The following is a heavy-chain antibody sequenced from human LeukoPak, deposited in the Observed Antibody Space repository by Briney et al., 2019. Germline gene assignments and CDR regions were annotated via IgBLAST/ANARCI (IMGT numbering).Heavy chain of an antibody. Sequence: PSETLSLTCAVYGGSFSGCYWSWIRQPPGKGLEWIGEINHSGSTNYNPSLKSRVTISVDTSKNQFSLKLSSVTAADTAVYYCARFKVSSSWSRTSLYFDYWGQGTLVTVSS. CDR1: GGSFSGCY. D-gene: IGHD6-13*01. CDR3: ARFKVSSSWSRTSLYFDY. CDR2: INHSGST. V-gene: IGHV4-34*01. J-gene: IGHJ4*02.